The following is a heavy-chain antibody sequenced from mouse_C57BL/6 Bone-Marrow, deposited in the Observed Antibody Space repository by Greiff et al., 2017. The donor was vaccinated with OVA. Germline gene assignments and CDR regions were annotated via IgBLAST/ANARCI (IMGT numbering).Heavy chain of an antibody. CDR2: IDPENGDT. J-gene: IGHJ2*01. CDR3: TKGIVTLDY. D-gene: IGHD2-5*01. Sequence: VQLQQSGAELVRPGASVKLSCTASGFNIKDDYMHWVKQRPEQGLEWIGWIDPENGDTEYASKFQGKATITADTSSNTAYLQLSSLTSEDTAVYYCTKGIVTLDYWGQGTTLTDSS. CDR1: GFNIKDDY. V-gene: IGHV14-4*01.